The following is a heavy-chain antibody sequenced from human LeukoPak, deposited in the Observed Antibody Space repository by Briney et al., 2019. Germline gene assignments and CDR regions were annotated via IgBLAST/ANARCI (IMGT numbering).Heavy chain of an antibody. V-gene: IGHV1-2*02. Sequence: GASVKVSCKASGYTFTGYYMHWVRQAPGHGLEWMGWINPNSGGTNYAQKFQGRVTMTRDTSISTAYMELSRLRSDDTAVYYCATYSGSYSSDFDYWGQGTLVTVSS. D-gene: IGHD1-26*01. CDR2: INPNSGGT. CDR1: GYTFTGYY. CDR3: ATYSGSYSSDFDY. J-gene: IGHJ4*02.